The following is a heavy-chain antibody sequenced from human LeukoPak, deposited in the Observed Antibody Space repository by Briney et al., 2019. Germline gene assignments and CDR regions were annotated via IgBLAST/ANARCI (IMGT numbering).Heavy chain of an antibody. CDR3: AKDGVAPGSGGDYFDY. V-gene: IGHV3-23*01. J-gene: IGHJ4*02. D-gene: IGHD3-10*01. CDR2: FTSSGATT. CDR1: GFTFSSYA. Sequence: GGSLRPSCAASGFTFSSYAMSWVRQAPGKGLEWVSTFTSSGATTYYADSVKGRFTISRDNSKNTLYLQMNSLRAEDTAVYYCAKDGVAPGSGGDYFDYWGQGTLVTVSS.